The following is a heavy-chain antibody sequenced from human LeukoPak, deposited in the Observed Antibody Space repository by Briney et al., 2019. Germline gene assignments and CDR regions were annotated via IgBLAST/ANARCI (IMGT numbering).Heavy chain of an antibody. V-gene: IGHV1-69*13. D-gene: IGHD4-11*01. J-gene: IGHJ4*02. CDR1: GGTFSSYA. CDR3: ARVGNSNYPHY. CDR2: IIPIFGTA. Sequence: GASVRVSCKASGGTFSSYAISWVRQAPGQGLEWMGGIIPIFGTANYAQKFQGRVTITADESTSTAYMELSSLRSEDTAVYYCARVGNSNYPHYWGQGTLVTVSS.